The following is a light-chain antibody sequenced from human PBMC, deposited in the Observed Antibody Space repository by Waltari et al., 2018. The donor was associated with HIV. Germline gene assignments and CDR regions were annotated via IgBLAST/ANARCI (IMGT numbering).Light chain of an antibody. CDR2: DVS. Sequence: QSALTQPASVSGSPGQSIAIACTGTTSDVGGYNYVSWFQQHPDEAPKLIIYDVSERPSSISDRFSVSKSANTASLTISGLQPEDEADYYCSSFTRDFTFVFGTGTRVTVL. CDR1: TSDVGGYNY. J-gene: IGLJ1*01. CDR3: SSFTRDFTFV. V-gene: IGLV2-14*01.